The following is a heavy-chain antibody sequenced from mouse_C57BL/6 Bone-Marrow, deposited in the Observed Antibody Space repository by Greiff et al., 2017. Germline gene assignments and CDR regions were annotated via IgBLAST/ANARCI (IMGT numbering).Heavy chain of an antibody. Sequence: QVQLQQPGAELVKPGASVKLSCKASGYTFTSYWMQWVKQRPGQGLEWIGEIDPSDSYTTYNQKFKGKATLSVDTSSSTAYMQLSSLTSEDSAVYYCAREGIYYDAYDYWGQGTTLTVSS. V-gene: IGHV1-50*01. CDR1: GYTFTSYW. CDR2: IDPSDSYT. D-gene: IGHD2-4*01. J-gene: IGHJ2*01. CDR3: AREGIYYDAYDY.